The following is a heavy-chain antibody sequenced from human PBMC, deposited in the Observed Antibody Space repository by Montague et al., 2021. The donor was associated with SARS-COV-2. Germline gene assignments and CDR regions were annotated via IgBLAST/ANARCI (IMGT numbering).Heavy chain of an antibody. J-gene: IGHJ4*02. CDR2: ISDSGST. D-gene: IGHD2-15*01. CDR3: ARHYSATLPAVY. Sequence: SETLSLTCTVSVGSISSFYWSWFRQPPSKVLEWFGHISDSGSTNYNPSLTSRVTMSVDTSKNQFSLKVNSVTAADTAVYYCARHYSATLPAVYWGQGTLVTVSS. V-gene: IGHV4-59*08. CDR1: VGSISSFY.